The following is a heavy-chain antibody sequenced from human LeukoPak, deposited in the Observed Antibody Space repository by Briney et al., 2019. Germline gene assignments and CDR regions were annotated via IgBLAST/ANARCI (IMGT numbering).Heavy chain of an antibody. D-gene: IGHD2-21*02. Sequence: SETLSLTCTVSGGSVSSGSYYWSWIRQPPGKGLEWIGYIYYSGSTNYNPSLKSRVTISVDTSKNQFSLKLSSVTAADTAVYYCAREYCGGDCYSDSHWFDPWGQGTLVTVSS. CDR2: IYYSGST. CDR3: AREYCGGDCYSDSHWFDP. CDR1: GGSVSSGSYY. V-gene: IGHV4-61*01. J-gene: IGHJ5*02.